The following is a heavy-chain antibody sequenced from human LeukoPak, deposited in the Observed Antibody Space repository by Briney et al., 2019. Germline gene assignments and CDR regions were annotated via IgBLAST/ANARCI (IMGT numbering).Heavy chain of an antibody. CDR3: ARDYADYVGYFFFDY. J-gene: IGHJ4*02. CDR1: GFTFNNYA. D-gene: IGHD4-17*01. Sequence: GGSLRLSCAASGFTFNNYAMNWVRQAPGKGLEWVSSISGGGETTYYADSAKGHFTISRDNSQNTLYLQMNSLRAEDTAVYYCARDYADYVGYFFFDYWGQGTLVTVSS. CDR2: ISGGGETT. V-gene: IGHV3-23*01.